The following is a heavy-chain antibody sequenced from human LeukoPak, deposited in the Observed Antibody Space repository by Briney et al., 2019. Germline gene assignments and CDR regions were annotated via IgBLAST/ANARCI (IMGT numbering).Heavy chain of an antibody. CDR1: GGSISSYY. Sequence: SETLSLTCTVSGGSISSYYWSWIRQPPGKGLEWIGYIYYSGSTNYNPSLKSRVTTSVDTSKNQFSLKLSSVTAADTAVYYCAGTYYDILTGLAPFDYWGQGTLVTVSS. D-gene: IGHD3-9*01. CDR2: IYYSGST. V-gene: IGHV4-59*08. CDR3: AGTYYDILTGLAPFDY. J-gene: IGHJ4*02.